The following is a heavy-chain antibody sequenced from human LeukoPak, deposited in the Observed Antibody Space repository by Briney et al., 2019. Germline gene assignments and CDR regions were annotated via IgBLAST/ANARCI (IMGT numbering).Heavy chain of an antibody. Sequence: GRSLSLSCAASGFTFSSYGMHWVRQAPGKGLEWVAVIWYDGSNKYYADSVKSRFTISRDNSKNTLYLQMNSLRAEDTAVYYCARDDGQWELPFDYWGQGTLVTVSS. CDR2: IWYDGSNK. CDR1: GFTFSSYG. CDR3: ARDDGQWELPFDY. D-gene: IGHD1-26*01. J-gene: IGHJ4*02. V-gene: IGHV3-33*01.